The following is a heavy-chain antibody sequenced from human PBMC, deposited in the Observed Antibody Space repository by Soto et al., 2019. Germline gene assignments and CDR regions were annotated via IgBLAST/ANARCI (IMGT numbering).Heavy chain of an antibody. Sequence: ASVKVSCKASGYTFISYAMYWVRQAPGQGLEWMGIISPRDGTTTYAQNFQDRVTMTRDTSTRTVYMELSSLRSEDTAVYFCARPLRDRNFYHGLAVWGQGTTVTVSS. D-gene: IGHD3-22*01. CDR1: GYTFISYA. CDR3: ARPLRDRNFYHGLAV. CDR2: ISPRDGTT. J-gene: IGHJ6*02. V-gene: IGHV1-46*01.